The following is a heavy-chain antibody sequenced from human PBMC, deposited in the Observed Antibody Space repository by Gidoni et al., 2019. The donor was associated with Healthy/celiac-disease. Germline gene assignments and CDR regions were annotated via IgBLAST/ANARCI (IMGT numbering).Heavy chain of an antibody. CDR3: AKFARYDSSGGDY. Sequence: EVQLLESGGGLVQPGGSLRLSCSASGFTFSNYAMSWGRQATGKGLECVSAICGSGGSTYSADSVKGRFTISRDNSKNTLYLQMNSLRAEDTAVYYCAKFARYDSSGGDYWGQGTLVTVSS. CDR1: GFTFSNYA. D-gene: IGHD3-22*01. V-gene: IGHV3-23*01. CDR2: ICGSGGST. J-gene: IGHJ4*02.